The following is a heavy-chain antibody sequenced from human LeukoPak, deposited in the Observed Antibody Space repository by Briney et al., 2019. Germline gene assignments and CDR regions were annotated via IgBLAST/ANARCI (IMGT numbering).Heavy chain of an antibody. J-gene: IGHJ3*02. CDR2: INKDGSEK. Sequence: TGGSLRLSCPASGFILSNYWMTWVRQAPGKGLEWVANINKDGSEKYYVDSVKGRFTISRDNAKNSLYLQMNSLRAEDAAVYYCARCGYNNLDMWGQGTMVTVSS. D-gene: IGHD5-24*01. V-gene: IGHV3-7*01. CDR3: ARCGYNNLDM. CDR1: GFILSNYW.